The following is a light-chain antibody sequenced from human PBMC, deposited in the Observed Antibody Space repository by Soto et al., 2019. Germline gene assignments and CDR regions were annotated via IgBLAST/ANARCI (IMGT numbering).Light chain of an antibody. Sequence: DIQMTQSPSSLSASVGERVTITCRASQGIGNDLAWYQQNPGKVPKVLIYAASTLQSGVPSRFSGSGSGTDFTLTISSLQPEDVATYYCQNYDSAPFTFGPGTKVEIK. CDR1: QGIGND. CDR2: AAS. V-gene: IGKV1-27*01. J-gene: IGKJ3*01. CDR3: QNYDSAPFT.